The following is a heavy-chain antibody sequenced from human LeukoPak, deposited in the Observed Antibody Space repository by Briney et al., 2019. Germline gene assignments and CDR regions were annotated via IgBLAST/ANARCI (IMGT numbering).Heavy chain of an antibody. V-gene: IGHV3-48*01. CDR3: ARVRSSSWFDY. CDR1: GFTFSSYG. J-gene: IGHJ4*02. CDR2: ISSSSNSI. Sequence: GGSLRLSCAASGFTFSSYGMNWVRRAPGKVLEWLSYISSSSNSIYYADSVKGRFTISRDNAKNSLHLQMNSLRAEDTAVYFCARVRSSSWFDYWGQGTLVAVSS. D-gene: IGHD6-13*01.